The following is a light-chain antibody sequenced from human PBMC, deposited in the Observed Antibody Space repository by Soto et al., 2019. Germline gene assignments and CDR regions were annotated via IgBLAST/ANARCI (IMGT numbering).Light chain of an antibody. Sequence: DIQMTQSPSSLSASVGDIVTITCLASHDIGNYLNWYQQKPGKAPKLLIYYASNLETGVSSRFSGSESRTDFTITISSVQPEDIGTYFCQQYENLPRFIFGTGTKVDI. CDR1: HDIGNY. V-gene: IGKV1-33*01. J-gene: IGKJ3*01. CDR2: YAS. CDR3: QQYENLPRFI.